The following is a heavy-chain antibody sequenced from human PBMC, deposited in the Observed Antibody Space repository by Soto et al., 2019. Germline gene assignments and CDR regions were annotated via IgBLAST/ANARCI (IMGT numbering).Heavy chain of an antibody. V-gene: IGHV4-34*01. J-gene: IGHJ6*02. CDR3: ARDKQSYGYFSYYYGMDV. CDR2: INHSGST. CDR1: GGSFSGYY. Sequence: SETLSLTCAVYGGSFSGYYWSWIRQPPRKGLEWNGEINHSGSTNYNPSLKSRVTIPVDTSKNQFYLKLSCVTAADTAVYYCARDKQSYGYFSYYYGMDVWGQGTTVTVSS. D-gene: IGHD5-18*01.